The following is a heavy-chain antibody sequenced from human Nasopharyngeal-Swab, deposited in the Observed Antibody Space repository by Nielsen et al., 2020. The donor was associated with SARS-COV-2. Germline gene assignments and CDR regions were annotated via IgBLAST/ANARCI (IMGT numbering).Heavy chain of an antibody. CDR1: GYTFTSYA. J-gene: IGHJ4*02. D-gene: IGHD4-17*01. CDR3: ATPMTTVTSFDY. Sequence: ASVKVSCKASGYTFTSYAMHWMRQAPGQRLEWMGWISAGNGNTKYSQKFQGRVTITRDTSASTAYMELSSLRSEDTAVYYCATPMTTVTSFDYWGQGTLVTVSS. V-gene: IGHV1-3*01. CDR2: ISAGNGNT.